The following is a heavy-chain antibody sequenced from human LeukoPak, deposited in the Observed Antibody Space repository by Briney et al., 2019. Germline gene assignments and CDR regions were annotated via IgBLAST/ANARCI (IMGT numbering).Heavy chain of an antibody. CDR2: INPSGGST. D-gene: IGHD4-17*01. J-gene: IGHJ4*02. V-gene: IGHV1-46*01. Sequence: ASVKVSCKASGYTFTSYYMHWVRQAPGQGLEWMGIINPSGGSTSYAQKFQGRVTITRDTSASTAYMELSSLRSEDTAVYYCARDSLDYGDRRFDHWGQGTLVTVSS. CDR3: ARDSLDYGDRRFDH. CDR1: GYTFTSYY.